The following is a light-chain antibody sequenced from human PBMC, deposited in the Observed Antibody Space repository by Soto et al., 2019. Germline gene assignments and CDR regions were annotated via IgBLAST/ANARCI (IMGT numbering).Light chain of an antibody. CDR2: GAS. V-gene: IGKV3-15*01. CDR1: QSVSSN. J-gene: IGKJ4*01. Sequence: TVMTQSPATLSVSPGARVTLSCRASQSVSSNLAWYQQKPGQAPRLPIYGASTRAIGLPARFSGSGSGTEFTLTISSLQSEDFALYYCQQYNNWPPLTFGGGTKVELK. CDR3: QQYNNWPPLT.